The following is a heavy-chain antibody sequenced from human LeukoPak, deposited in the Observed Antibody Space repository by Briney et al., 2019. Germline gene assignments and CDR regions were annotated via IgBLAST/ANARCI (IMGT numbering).Heavy chain of an antibody. D-gene: IGHD4-23*01. J-gene: IGHJ4*02. Sequence: GGSLRLSCAASGFTFSSYWMSWVRQAPGKGLEWVANIKQDGSEKYYVDSVKGRFTISRDNAKNSLYLQMNSLRAEDTAVYYRARDFFGNYGGGYYFDYWGQGTLVTVSS. V-gene: IGHV3-7*01. CDR1: GFTFSSYW. CDR3: ARDFFGNYGGGYYFDY. CDR2: IKQDGSEK.